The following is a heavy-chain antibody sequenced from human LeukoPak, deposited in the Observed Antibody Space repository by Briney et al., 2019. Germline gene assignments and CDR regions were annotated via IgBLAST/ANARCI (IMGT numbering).Heavy chain of an antibody. J-gene: IGHJ3*02. CDR3: ARADSSGYYLVGGFDI. Sequence: GGSLRLSCAASGFTFSNYAIHWVRQAPGKGLDWVAVISHDGSYKDYAGSVKGRFTISRDNSKNTLYLQMNSLRAEDTAVYYCARADSSGYYLVGGFDIWGQGTMVTVSS. V-gene: IGHV3-30*04. CDR2: ISHDGSYK. D-gene: IGHD3-22*01. CDR1: GFTFSNYA.